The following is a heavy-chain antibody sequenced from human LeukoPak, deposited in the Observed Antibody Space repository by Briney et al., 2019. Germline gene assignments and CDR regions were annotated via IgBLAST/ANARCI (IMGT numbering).Heavy chain of an antibody. V-gene: IGHV3-23*01. J-gene: IGHJ4*02. CDR3: AIYVAAAGPDY. CDR2: ISGSGAST. Sequence: SAISGSGASTYYADSVKGRFTISRDNSKTPLYLQMNSLRAEDTAVYYCAIYVAAAGPDYWGQGTLVTVSS. D-gene: IGHD6-13*01.